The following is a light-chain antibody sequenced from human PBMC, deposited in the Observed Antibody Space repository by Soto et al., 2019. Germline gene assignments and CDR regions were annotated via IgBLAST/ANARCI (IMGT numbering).Light chain of an antibody. CDR2: GAS. J-gene: IGKJ1*01. Sequence: DIQLTQSPFFLSASVGDRVTISCRASQAIYSYLAWYQQKPGKAPKLLIFGASKLQSGVPSRFSGSGSGTEFTLTISSLQPEDFATYYCQQSSITPRTFGQGTKVEIK. CDR3: QQSSITPRT. CDR1: QAIYSY. V-gene: IGKV1-9*01.